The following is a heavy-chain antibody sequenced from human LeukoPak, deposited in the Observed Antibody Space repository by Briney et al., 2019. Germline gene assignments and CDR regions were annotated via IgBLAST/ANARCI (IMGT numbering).Heavy chain of an antibody. D-gene: IGHD2-2*01. J-gene: IGHJ4*02. Sequence: GGSLRLSCAASGFTFSSYGMHWVRQAPGKGLEWVAVISYDGSNKYYADSVKGRFTISRDNSKNTLYLQMNSLRAEDTAVYYCAKEGPAASFDYWGQGTLVTVSS. CDR1: GFTFSSYG. CDR3: AKEGPAASFDY. CDR2: ISYDGSNK. V-gene: IGHV3-30*18.